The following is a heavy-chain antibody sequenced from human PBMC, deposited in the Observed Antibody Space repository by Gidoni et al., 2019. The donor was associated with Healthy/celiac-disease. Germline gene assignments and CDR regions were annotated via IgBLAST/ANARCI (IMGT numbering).Heavy chain of an antibody. Sequence: EVQLLESGGGLVQPGGSLRLSCAASGFTFSSYAMSWVRQAPGKGLEWVSAISGSGGSTYYADSVTGRFTISRDNSKNTLYLQMNSLRAEDTAVYYCANLLGYCSGGSCYADYYYYGMDVWGQGTTVTVSS. D-gene: IGHD2-15*01. CDR3: ANLLGYCSGGSCYADYYYYGMDV. CDR2: ISGSGGST. CDR1: GFTFSSYA. J-gene: IGHJ6*02. V-gene: IGHV3-23*01.